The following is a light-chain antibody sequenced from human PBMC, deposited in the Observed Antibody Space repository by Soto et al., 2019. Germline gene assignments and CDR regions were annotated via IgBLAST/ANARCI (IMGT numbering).Light chain of an antibody. Sequence: EVVMTQSPATLSVSPGERTSLSCRASQSVGSNLGWYQQKPGRAPRLLIYRASTRATGIPARFSGSGSGTEFTLTISSLQSEDIAVYYCQQYAKWPLTFGGGTKVDIK. CDR1: QSVGSN. CDR2: RAS. J-gene: IGKJ4*01. CDR3: QQYAKWPLT. V-gene: IGKV3-15*01.